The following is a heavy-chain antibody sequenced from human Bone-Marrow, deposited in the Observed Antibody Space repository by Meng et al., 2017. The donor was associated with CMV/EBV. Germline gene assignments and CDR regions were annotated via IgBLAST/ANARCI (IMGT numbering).Heavy chain of an antibody. D-gene: IGHD3-3*01. CDR3: AREGYEQYTSYYDAASWFDP. CDR2: IYYSGST. Sequence: SETLSLTCTASGGSISSYYWSWIRQPPGKGLEWIGYIYYSGSTNYNPSLKSRVTISVDTSKNQFSLKLSSVTAADTAVYYCAREGYEQYTSYYDAASWFDPWGQGTLVTVSS. CDR1: GGSISSYY. V-gene: IGHV4-59*01. J-gene: IGHJ5*02.